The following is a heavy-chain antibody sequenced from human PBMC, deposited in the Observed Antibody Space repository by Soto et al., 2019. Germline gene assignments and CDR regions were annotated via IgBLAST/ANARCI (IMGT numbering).Heavy chain of an antibody. CDR3: ARDYHIAAATPDAFDI. CDR1: GFTVSSNY. V-gene: IGHV3-53*04. CDR2: IYSGGST. D-gene: IGHD6-13*01. J-gene: IGHJ3*02. Sequence: PGGSLRLSCAASGFTVSSNYMSWFRQAPGKGLEWVSVIYSGGSTYYADSVKGRFTISRHNSKNTLYLQMNSLRAEDTAVYYCARDYHIAAATPDAFDIWGQGTMVT.